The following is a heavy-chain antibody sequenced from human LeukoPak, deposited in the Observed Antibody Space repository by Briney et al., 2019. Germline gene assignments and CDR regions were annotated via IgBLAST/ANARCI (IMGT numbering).Heavy chain of an antibody. CDR1: GGSISSYY. D-gene: IGHD2-21*02. CDR2: ILTGGNT. Sequence: SETLSLTCTVSGGSISSYYWSWIRQPAGKGLEWIGRILTGGNTNYNPSLKSRVTMSGDRSKNQFSLKLSSVTAADTAVYHCARVGDSATYFDYWGQGTLVTVSS. V-gene: IGHV4-4*07. J-gene: IGHJ4*02. CDR3: ARVGDSATYFDY.